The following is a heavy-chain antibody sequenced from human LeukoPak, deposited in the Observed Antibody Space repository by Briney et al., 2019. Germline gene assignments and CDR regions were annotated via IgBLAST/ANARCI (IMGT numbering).Heavy chain of an antibody. CDR1: GGSFSGYY. CDR3: ASVYYDILTGYREYFQH. D-gene: IGHD3-9*01. CDR2: INHSGST. Sequence: SETLSLTCAVYGGSFSGYYWSWIRQPPGKGLEWIGEINHSGSTNYNPSLKSRVTISVDTSKNQFSLKLSSVTAADTAVYYCASVYYDILTGYREYFQHWGQGTLVTVSS. V-gene: IGHV4-34*01. J-gene: IGHJ1*01.